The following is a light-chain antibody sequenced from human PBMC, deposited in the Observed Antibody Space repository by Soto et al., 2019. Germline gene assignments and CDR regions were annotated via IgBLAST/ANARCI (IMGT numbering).Light chain of an antibody. CDR1: QSVSSN. V-gene: IGKV3-15*01. CDR3: QQYNDWPVT. J-gene: IGKJ4*01. CDR2: GAS. Sequence: EIVITHSSVTLSFSPAERATLSCMASQSVSSNLAWYQQNPGQAPRLLIYGASTRATGIPARFSGSRSGTEFTLTLSSLQSEDFAVYYCQQYNDWPVTFGGGTKVDIK.